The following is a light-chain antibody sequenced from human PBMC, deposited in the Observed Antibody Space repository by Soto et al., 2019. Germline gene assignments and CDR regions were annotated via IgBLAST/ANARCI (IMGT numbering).Light chain of an antibody. CDR2: GNN. J-gene: IGLJ3*02. V-gene: IGLV1-40*01. CDR1: SSNIGAGYD. CDR3: QSYDSSLSSSV. Sequence: QSVLTQPPSVSGAPGQRVTISCTGSSSNIGAGYDVHWYQQLPGTAPKLLIYGNNNRPSGVPDRFSGSKSGTSASLAITGLQAEDEADYYCQSYDSSLSSSVFGGGTKVIVL.